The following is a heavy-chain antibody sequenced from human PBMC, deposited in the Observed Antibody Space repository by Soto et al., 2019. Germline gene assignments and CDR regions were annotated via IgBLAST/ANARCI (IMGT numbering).Heavy chain of an antibody. Sequence: LRLSCAASGFTFSSYAMSWVRQAPGKGLEWVSAISGSGGSTYYADSVKGRFTISRDNSKNTLYLQMNSLRAEDTAVYYCAKVSSSSNYFDYWGQGTLVTVSS. J-gene: IGHJ4*02. D-gene: IGHD6-6*01. V-gene: IGHV3-23*01. CDR2: ISGSGGST. CDR3: AKVSSSSNYFDY. CDR1: GFTFSSYA.